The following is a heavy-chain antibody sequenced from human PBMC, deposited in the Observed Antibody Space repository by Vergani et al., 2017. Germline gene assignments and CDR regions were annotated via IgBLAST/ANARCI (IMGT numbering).Heavy chain of an antibody. D-gene: IGHD1-1*01. J-gene: IGHJ5*02. V-gene: IGHV4-30-4*08. Sequence: QVQLQESGPGLVKPSETLSLTCTVSGGSISSYYWSWIRQPPGKGLEWIGYIYYSGSTYYNPSLKSRVTISVDTSKNQFSLKLSSVTAADTAVYYCARVYWNDVVGWFDPWGQGTLVTVSS. CDR2: IYYSGST. CDR1: GGSISSYY. CDR3: ARVYWNDVVGWFDP.